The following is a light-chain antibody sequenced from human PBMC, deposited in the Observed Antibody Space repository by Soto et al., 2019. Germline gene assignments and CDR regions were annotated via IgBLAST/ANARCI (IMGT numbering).Light chain of an antibody. J-gene: IGKJ5*01. Sequence: EIVLTQSPGTLSLSPGERAILSCRASQSVNSNYLAWYQQKPGQAPRLLIFDASNRATGIPARFSGSGSATDFTLTITSLEPEDFAVYYCQHRAIWPVSFGQGTRLEI. V-gene: IGKV3-11*01. CDR2: DAS. CDR1: QSVNSNY. CDR3: QHRAIWPVS.